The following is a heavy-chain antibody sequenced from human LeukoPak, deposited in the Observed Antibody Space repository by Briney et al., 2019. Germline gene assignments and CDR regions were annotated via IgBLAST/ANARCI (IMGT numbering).Heavy chain of an antibody. D-gene: IGHD2-8*01. V-gene: IGHV4-61*08. CDR3: ARDANGVSYNWFDP. J-gene: IGHJ5*02. CDR2: IYYSGST. CDR1: GGSISSGGYY. Sequence: SQTLSLTCTVSGGSISSGGYYWSWIRQPPGKGLEWIGYIYYSGSTNYNPSLKSRVTISVDTSKNQFSLKLSSVTAADTAVYYCARDANGVSYNWFDPWGQGTLVTVSS.